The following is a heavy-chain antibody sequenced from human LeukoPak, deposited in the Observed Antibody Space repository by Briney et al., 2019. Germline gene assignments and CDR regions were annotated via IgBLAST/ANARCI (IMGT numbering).Heavy chain of an antibody. CDR1: GFTFSSYA. D-gene: IGHD2-15*01. V-gene: IGHV3-48*04. CDR2: ISSSSTI. CDR3: ARGIAGQNYFDY. Sequence: GGSLRLSCAASGFTFSSYAMHWVRQAPGKELEWISYISSSSTIYYADSVKGRFTVSRDNAKNSLYLQMDSLRAEDTAVYYCARGIAGQNYFDYWGQGTLVTVSS. J-gene: IGHJ4*02.